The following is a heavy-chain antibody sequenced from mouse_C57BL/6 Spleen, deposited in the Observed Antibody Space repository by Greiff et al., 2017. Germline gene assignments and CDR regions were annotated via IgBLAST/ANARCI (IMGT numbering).Heavy chain of an antibody. J-gene: IGHJ4*01. CDR1: GFTFSDYG. CDR2: ISSGSSTI. V-gene: IGHV5-17*01. D-gene: IGHD1-1*01. Sequence: EVKLVESGGGLVKPGGSLKLSCAASGFTFSDYGMHWVRPAPEKGLEWVAYISSGSSTIYYADTVKGRFTISRDNAKNTLFLQMTSLRSEDTAMYYCARPDYYGSSSYYAMDYWGQGTSVTVSS. CDR3: ARPDYYGSSSYYAMDY.